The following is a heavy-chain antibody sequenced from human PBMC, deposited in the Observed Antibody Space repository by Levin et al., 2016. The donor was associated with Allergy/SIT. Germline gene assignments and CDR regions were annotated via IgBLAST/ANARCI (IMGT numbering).Heavy chain of an antibody. J-gene: IGHJ6*02. Sequence: GESLKISCAASGFTFSSYSMNWVRQAPGKGLEWVSYISSSSSTIYYADSVKGRFTISRDNAKNSLYLQMNSLRDEDTAVYYCAREVLVGASRHYYYGMDVWGQGTTVTVSS. CDR2: ISSSSSTI. D-gene: IGHD1-26*01. CDR3: AREVLVGASRHYYYGMDV. V-gene: IGHV3-48*02. CDR1: GFTFSSYS.